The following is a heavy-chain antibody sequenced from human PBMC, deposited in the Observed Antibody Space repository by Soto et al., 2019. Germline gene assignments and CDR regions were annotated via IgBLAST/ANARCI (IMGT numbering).Heavy chain of an antibody. CDR3: ARVPTTVTHPKSPFLVDRDVNDESFAP. CDR1: GGTFSSYA. Sequence: SVKVSCKASGGTFSSYAISWVRQAPGQGLEWMGGIIPIFGTANYAQKFQGRVTITADESTSTAYMELSSLRSEDTAVYYCARVPTTVTHPKSPFLVDRDVNDESFAPWGQGTLVTVSS. V-gene: IGHV1-69*13. D-gene: IGHD4-17*01. CDR2: IIPIFGTA. J-gene: IGHJ5*02.